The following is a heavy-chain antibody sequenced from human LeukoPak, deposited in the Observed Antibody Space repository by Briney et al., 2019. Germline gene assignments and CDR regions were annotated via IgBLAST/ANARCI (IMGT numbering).Heavy chain of an antibody. Sequence: GGSLRLSCAASGFTFSNYWMSWVRQAPGRGLEWVANIRQDGSEKYYVDSVKGRFTISRDNAKNSLYLQMNSLRAEDTAVYYCARVRRDGYNSYYFDYWGQGTLVTVSS. D-gene: IGHD5-24*01. CDR3: ARVRRDGYNSYYFDY. J-gene: IGHJ4*02. CDR1: GFTFSNYW. V-gene: IGHV3-7*02. CDR2: IRQDGSEK.